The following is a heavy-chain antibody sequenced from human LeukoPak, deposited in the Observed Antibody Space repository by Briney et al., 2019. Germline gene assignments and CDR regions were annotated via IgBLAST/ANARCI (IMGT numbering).Heavy chain of an antibody. V-gene: IGHV1-2*02. J-gene: IGHJ4*02. CDR3: VSQQVVPL. CDR2: LNPNNGGT. D-gene: IGHD6-13*01. Sequence: ASVKVSCKASGYTFTVYYMHWVRQAPGQGFEWMGWLNPNNGGTNYAQKFQGRVTMARDTPISTAYMELSSLRSDDTAVYYCVSQQVVPLWGQGTLVTVSS. CDR1: GYTFTVYY.